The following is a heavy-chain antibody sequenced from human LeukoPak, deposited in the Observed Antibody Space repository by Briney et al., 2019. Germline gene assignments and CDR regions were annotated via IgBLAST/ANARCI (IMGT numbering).Heavy chain of an antibody. J-gene: IGHJ4*02. CDR1: GYTFTDYY. CDR3: ARYDSSGIKYDY. D-gene: IGHD3-22*01. Sequence: VASVKVSCKASGYTFTDYYLHWVRQAPGQGLEWMGWINPNSGGTNYARKFQGRVTMTRDTSISTAYMELSRLRSDDTAVYYCARYDSSGIKYDYWGQGTLVTVSS. V-gene: IGHV1-2*02. CDR2: INPNSGGT.